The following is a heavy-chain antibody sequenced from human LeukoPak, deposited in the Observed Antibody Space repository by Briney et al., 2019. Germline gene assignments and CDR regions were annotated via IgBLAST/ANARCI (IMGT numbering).Heavy chain of an antibody. CDR3: AREGDYYDSSGYYYNY. V-gene: IGHV1-18*01. CDR2: ISAYNGNT. J-gene: IGHJ4*02. D-gene: IGHD3-22*01. Sequence: GASVKVSCKASGGTFTSYGISWVRQAPGQGLEWMGWISAYNGNTNYAQSVQGRVTMTTDTSTGTAYMELRSLRSDDTAVYYCAREGDYYDSSGYYYNYWGQGTLVTVSS. CDR1: GGTFTSYG.